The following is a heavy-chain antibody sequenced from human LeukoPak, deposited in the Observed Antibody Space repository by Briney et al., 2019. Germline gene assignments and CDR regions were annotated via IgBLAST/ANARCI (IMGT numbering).Heavy chain of an antibody. CDR2: IYFSGST. CDR3: ARSSGYISY. V-gene: IGHV4-59*01. Sequence: PSETLSLTCTVSGGCITSYYWSWIRQPPGKGLEWIGYIYFSGSTNYNPSLKSRVTISVDTSKNQFSLKVSSVTAADTAVYYCARSSGYISYWGQGTLVTVSS. J-gene: IGHJ4*02. CDR1: GGCITSYY. D-gene: IGHD5-12*01.